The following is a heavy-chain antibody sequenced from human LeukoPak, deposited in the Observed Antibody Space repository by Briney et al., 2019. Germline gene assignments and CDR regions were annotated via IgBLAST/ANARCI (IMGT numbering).Heavy chain of an antibody. J-gene: IGHJ4*01. V-gene: IGHV3-72*01. CDR2: TRDKANSTTT. CDR1: GFSFGNHY. CDR3: ARGDGYDRRSIDD. Sequence: GRCLSPAWAPVGFSFGNHYIGWVRHPAREGRGWVGSTRDKANSTTTKYAASATGRFTISRDASKTSLYLQMNSLTTEETVVYYCARGDGYDRRSIDDWG. D-gene: IGHD5-12*01.